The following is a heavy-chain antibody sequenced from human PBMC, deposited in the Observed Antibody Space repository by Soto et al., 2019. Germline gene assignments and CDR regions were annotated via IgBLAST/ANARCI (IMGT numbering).Heavy chain of an antibody. Sequence: ASVKVSCKASGGTFSSYGINWVRQAPGQGLEWMGWISAYNGNTNYAQKLQGTVTMTTDTSTSTAYMELRSLSADDTAVYYCAREARNPAMDPYYYYYYCMDVLGQGTTVTVSS. V-gene: IGHV1-18*01. D-gene: IGHD5-18*01. CDR2: ISAYNGNT. CDR3: AREARNPAMDPYYYYYYCMDV. CDR1: GGTFSSYG. J-gene: IGHJ6*02.